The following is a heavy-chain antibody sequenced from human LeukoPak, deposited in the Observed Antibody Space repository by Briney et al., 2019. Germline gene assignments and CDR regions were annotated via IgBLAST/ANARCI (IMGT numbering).Heavy chain of an antibody. Sequence: GESLRISCKGSGYSVTNYWIAWVRQTPGEGLEWMGITYPGDSDTRYSPSFQGQVTISADKSISTAYLQWSSLKASDTAIYYCARRTDSLVYFDYWGQGTLDTVSS. V-gene: IGHV5-51*01. CDR3: ARRTDSLVYFDY. CDR1: GYSVTNYW. D-gene: IGHD5-18*01. J-gene: IGHJ4*02. CDR2: TYPGDSDT.